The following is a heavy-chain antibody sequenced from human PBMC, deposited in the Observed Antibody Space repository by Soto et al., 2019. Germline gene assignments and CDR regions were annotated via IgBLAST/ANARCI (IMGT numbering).Heavy chain of an antibody. V-gene: IGHV4-59*01. CDR1: GGSISSYY. J-gene: IGHJ4*02. D-gene: IGHD4-17*01. CDR3: ARVGGYYGDYPNFDY. CDR2: IYYSGST. Sequence: PSETLSLTCIVSGGSISSYYWSWIRQPPGKGLEWIGNIYYSGSTNYNPSRKSRVTISVDTSKNQFPLKLSSVTAADTAVYYCARVGGYYGDYPNFDYWGQGTLVTVSS.